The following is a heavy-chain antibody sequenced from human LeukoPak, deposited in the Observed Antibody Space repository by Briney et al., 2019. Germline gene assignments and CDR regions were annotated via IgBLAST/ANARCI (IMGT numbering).Heavy chain of an antibody. D-gene: IGHD3-22*01. CDR2: INHSGST. Sequence: PSETLSLTCAVYGGSFSGYYWSWIRQPPGKGLEWIGEINHSGSTNYTPSLKSRVTISVDTSKNQFSLKLSSVTAADTAVYYCARVNRRVITPYYYYGMDVWGQGTTVTVSS. V-gene: IGHV4-34*01. CDR3: ARVNRRVITPYYYYGMDV. J-gene: IGHJ6*02. CDR1: GGSFSGYY.